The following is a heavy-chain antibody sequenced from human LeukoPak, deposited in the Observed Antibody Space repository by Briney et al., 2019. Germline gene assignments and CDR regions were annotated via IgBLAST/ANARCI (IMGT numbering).Heavy chain of an antibody. V-gene: IGHV4-39*01. J-gene: IGHJ1*01. D-gene: IGHD5-18*01. CDR3: ARRNGYPH. Sequence: PSETLSLTCTVSGGSISSSSYYWGWLRQPPGKGLEWIGSIYYSGSTYYNPSLKSPVTISVDTSKNQFSLKLSSVTAADTAVYYCARRNGYPHWGQGTLVTVSS. CDR1: GGSISSSSYY. CDR2: IYYSGST.